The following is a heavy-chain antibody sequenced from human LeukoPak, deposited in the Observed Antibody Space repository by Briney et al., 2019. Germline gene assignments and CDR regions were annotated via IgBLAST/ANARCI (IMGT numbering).Heavy chain of an antibody. CDR1: GYTFTSYD. V-gene: IGHV1-8*01. D-gene: IGHD3-22*01. J-gene: IGHJ3*02. CDR2: MNSNSVNT. CDR3: ARGRGHYFDSTAVFDI. Sequence: ASVKVSCKASGYTFTSYDINWVRQATGQGREWRGWMNSNSVNTDHAQKFQGRVTMTRHTSISTAYMELSSPTSKHTAAYYCARGRGHYFDSTAVFDIWGQRTMVTVSS.